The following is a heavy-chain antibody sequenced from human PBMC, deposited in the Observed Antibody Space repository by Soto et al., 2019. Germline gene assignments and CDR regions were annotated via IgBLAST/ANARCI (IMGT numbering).Heavy chain of an antibody. Sequence: PSETLSLTCTVSGGSINSYYWSWIRQPPGKGLEWIGYIYYSGSTNYNPSLKSRVTISVDTSKNQFSLKLTSVTAADTAVYYCARLGGFYQAFDSWGQGTLVTVSS. CDR1: GGSINSYY. D-gene: IGHD3-22*01. J-gene: IGHJ4*02. CDR2: IYYSGST. CDR3: ARLGGFYQAFDS. V-gene: IGHV4-59*08.